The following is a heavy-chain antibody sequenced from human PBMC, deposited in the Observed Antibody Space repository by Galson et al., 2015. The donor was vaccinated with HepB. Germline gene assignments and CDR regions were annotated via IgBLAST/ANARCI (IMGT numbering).Heavy chain of an antibody. CDR1: GFNFNTYS. CDR3: AKEVMEGSMWPPSLYDYGMGV. CDR2: TSYDETYR. V-gene: IGHV3-30-3*02. J-gene: IGHJ6*02. Sequence: SLRLSCAASGFNFNTYSMHWVHLTPGEGLEWVAVTSYDETYRNYAEWVKGRFTICRDNPQSTLYMQMNSLRPEDTGVYFFAKEVMEGSMWPPSLYDYGMGVWGQGTTVTGS. D-gene: IGHD3-3*01.